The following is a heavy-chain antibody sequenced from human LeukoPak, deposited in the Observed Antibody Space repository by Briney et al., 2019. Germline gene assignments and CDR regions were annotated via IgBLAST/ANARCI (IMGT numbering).Heavy chain of an antibody. Sequence: GASVKVSCKASGGTFRNYAMSWVRQAPGKGLEWVSAISGSGGSTYYADSVKGRFTISRDNSKNTLYLQMNSLRAEDTAVYYCVKELDSSGYFDFWGQGTLVTVSS. D-gene: IGHD3-22*01. CDR2: ISGSGGST. J-gene: IGHJ4*02. CDR3: VKELDSSGYFDF. V-gene: IGHV3-23*01. CDR1: GGTFRNYA.